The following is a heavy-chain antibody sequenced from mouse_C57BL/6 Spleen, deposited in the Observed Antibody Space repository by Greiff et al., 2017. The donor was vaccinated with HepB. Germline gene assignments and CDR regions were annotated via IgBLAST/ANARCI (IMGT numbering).Heavy chain of an antibody. Sequence: EVKLMESGEGLVKPGGSLKLSCAASGFTFSSYAMSWVRQTPENRLEWVAYISSGGDYIYYADTVKGRFTISRDNARNTLYLQMSSLKSEDTAMYYCTRDAYGISFAYWGQVTLVTVSA. CDR3: TRDAYGISFAY. D-gene: IGHD2-1*01. CDR2: ISSGGDYI. J-gene: IGHJ3*01. V-gene: IGHV5-9-1*02. CDR1: GFTFSSYA.